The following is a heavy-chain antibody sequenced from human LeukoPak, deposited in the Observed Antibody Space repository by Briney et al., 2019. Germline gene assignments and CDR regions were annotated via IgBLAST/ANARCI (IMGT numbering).Heavy chain of an antibody. D-gene: IGHD2-2*01. V-gene: IGHV3-23*01. Sequence: GGSLRLSCAASGFTFSSYAMSWVRQAPGKGLEWVSAISGSGGSTYYADPVKGRFTISRDNSKNTLYLQMNSLRAEDTAVYYCAKDGFYCSSTSCYGDYWGQGTLVTVSS. J-gene: IGHJ4*02. CDR1: GFTFSSYA. CDR3: AKDGFYCSSTSCYGDY. CDR2: ISGSGGST.